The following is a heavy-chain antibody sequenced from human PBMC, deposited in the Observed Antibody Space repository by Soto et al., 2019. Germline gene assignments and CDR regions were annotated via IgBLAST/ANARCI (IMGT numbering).Heavy chain of an antibody. CDR2: INAYNGNT. CDR3: ARDVGYGLIDY. Sequence: QVQLVQSGAEVKKPGASVTVSCKASGYTFTSYGISWVRQAPGQGLEWMGWINAYNGNTNYAQKLQGRVTMTTDTATSTAYRELRRRRCDDTAVYYCARDVGYGLIDYWGQGTLVTVSS. D-gene: IGHD1-26*01. CDR1: GYTFTSYG. V-gene: IGHV1-18*01. J-gene: IGHJ4*02.